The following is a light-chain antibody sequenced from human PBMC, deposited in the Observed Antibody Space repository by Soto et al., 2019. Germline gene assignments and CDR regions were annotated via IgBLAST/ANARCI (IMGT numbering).Light chain of an antibody. CDR2: TTA. V-gene: IGLV7-43*01. CDR3: LLYSGGAYV. Sequence: QAVVTQEPSLTVSPGETVTLTCASSTGAVTSGSYPTWFQQKPGQAPRPLIYTTANRHSWTPDRFSGSRFGGKAVLTLSGVQPDDEADYYCLLYSGGAYVFGTGTKLTVL. J-gene: IGLJ1*01. CDR1: TGAVTSGSY.